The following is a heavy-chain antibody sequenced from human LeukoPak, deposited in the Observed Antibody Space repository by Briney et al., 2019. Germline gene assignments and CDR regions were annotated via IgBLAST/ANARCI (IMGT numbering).Heavy chain of an antibody. Sequence: SETLSLTCTVSGYSISSGYYWGWIRQPPGKGLEWIGSIYHSGSTYYNPSLKSRVTISVDTSKNQFSLKLSSVTAADTAVYYCARCYRKKQWLVRDLGNWFDPWGQGTLVTVSS. J-gene: IGHJ5*02. D-gene: IGHD6-19*01. CDR2: IYHSGST. CDR1: GYSISSGYY. CDR3: ARCYRKKQWLVRDLGNWFDP. V-gene: IGHV4-38-2*02.